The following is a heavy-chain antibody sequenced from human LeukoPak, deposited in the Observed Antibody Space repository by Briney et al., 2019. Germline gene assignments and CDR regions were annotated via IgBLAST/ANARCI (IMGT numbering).Heavy chain of an antibody. J-gene: IGHJ4*02. CDR1: GGTFSSYA. CDR3: ARSKGIAVADFDY. CDR2: IIPIFGTA. D-gene: IGHD6-19*01. Sequence: ASVKVSCKASGGTFSSYAISWVRQVPRQGLEWMGGIIPIFGTANYAQKFQGRVTITADESTSTAYMELSSLRSEDTAVYYCARSKGIAVADFDYWGQGTLVTVSS. V-gene: IGHV1-69*13.